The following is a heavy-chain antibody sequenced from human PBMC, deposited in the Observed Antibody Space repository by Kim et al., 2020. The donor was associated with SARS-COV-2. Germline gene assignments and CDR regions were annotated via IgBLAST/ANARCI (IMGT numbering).Heavy chain of an antibody. J-gene: IGHJ4*02. CDR3: ARVVPAAIWGFCY. CDR1: GGSFSGYY. D-gene: IGHD2-2*01. CDR2: INHSGST. V-gene: IGHV4-34*01. Sequence: SETLSLTCAVYGGSFSGYYWSWIRQPPGKGLEWLGEINHSGSTNYNPSLKSRVTISVDTSKNQFSLKLSSVTAADTAVYYCARVVPAAIWGFCYWGQRTLVTVSS.